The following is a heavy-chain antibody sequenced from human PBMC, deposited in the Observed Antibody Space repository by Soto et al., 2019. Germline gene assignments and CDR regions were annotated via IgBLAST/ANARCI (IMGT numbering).Heavy chain of an antibody. J-gene: IGHJ4*02. Sequence: ASVKVSFQASGFTFTSSALQWVRQARGQRLEWIGWIVVGSGNTNYAQKFQERVTITRDMSTSTAYMELSSLRSEDTAVYYCAARDSGHNPLDYWGQGTLVTVPQ. V-gene: IGHV1-58*01. CDR2: IVVGSGNT. CDR1: GFTFTSSA. D-gene: IGHD1-26*01. CDR3: AARDSGHNPLDY.